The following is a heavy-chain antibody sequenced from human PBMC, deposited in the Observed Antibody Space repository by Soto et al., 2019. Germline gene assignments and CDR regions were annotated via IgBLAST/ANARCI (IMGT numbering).Heavy chain of an antibody. CDR2: LHYGRSA. J-gene: IGHJ4*02. D-gene: IGHD3-22*01. CDR3: ALRSMAVVPEY. V-gene: IGHV4-59*01. Sequence: QVQLQESGPGLVKPSETLSLTCAVSGDSISSYYCMWIRQPPGKGLESIGYLHYGRSANYNPSLKSRFPLSVDTSTHQCSLTLSSMTAADTAVYYCALRSMAVVPEYWGQGTLVTVSS. CDR1: GDSISSYY.